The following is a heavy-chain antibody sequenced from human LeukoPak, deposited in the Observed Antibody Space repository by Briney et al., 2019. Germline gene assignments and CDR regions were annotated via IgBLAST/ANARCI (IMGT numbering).Heavy chain of an antibody. V-gene: IGHV3-48*03. Sequence: GGSLRLSCAASGFTFSSYEMNWVRQAPGKGLEWVSYISSSGSTIYYADSVKGRFTISRDNAKNSLYLQMNSLRAEDTAVYYCAKGRQYYYDSSGYYYLYYFDYWGQGTLVTVSS. CDR1: GFTFSSYE. J-gene: IGHJ4*02. D-gene: IGHD3-22*01. CDR3: AKGRQYYYDSSGYYYLYYFDY. CDR2: ISSSGSTI.